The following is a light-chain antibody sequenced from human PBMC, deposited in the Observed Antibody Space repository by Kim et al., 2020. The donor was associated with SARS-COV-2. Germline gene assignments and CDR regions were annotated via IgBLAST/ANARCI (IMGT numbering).Light chain of an antibody. Sequence: GQSITISCTETNSDIGGYNYVSWYQQHPGKAPKLLIYDVTKRPSGVSNRFSGSKSGNTASLTISGLHAEDEADYYCSSYTSSKTWVFGGGTQLTVL. CDR1: NSDIGGYNY. V-gene: IGLV2-14*04. J-gene: IGLJ3*02. CDR3: SSYTSSKTWV. CDR2: DVT.